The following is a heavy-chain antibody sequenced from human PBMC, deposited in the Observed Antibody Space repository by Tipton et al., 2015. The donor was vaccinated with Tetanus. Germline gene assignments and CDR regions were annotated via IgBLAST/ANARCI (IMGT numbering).Heavy chain of an antibody. CDR3: SKWVKYGDYLLSISFIDQ. V-gene: IGHV3-23*01. CDR1: GFTFNKYA. Sequence: SLRLSCEVSGFTFNKYALSWVRQAPGKGLEWVSTISGSGDTTNYADSVKGRVTISRDLSMKTLYLPMNSLRAEDTATYYCSKWVKYGDYLLSISFIDQLGQGTLVTVSS. CDR2: ISGSGDTT. D-gene: IGHD4-17*01. J-gene: IGHJ4*02.